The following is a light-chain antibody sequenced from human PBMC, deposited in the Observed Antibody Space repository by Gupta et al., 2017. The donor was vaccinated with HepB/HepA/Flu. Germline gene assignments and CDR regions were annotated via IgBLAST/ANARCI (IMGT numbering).Light chain of an antibody. CDR2: AAT. CDR1: PNLSNY. Sequence: IQMTQSPSSLSASVGDSVTITCRGGPNLSNYLSWYQQRPGKAPKLLIYAATNLQTGVASRFSGSASGTGITLTISDLQPEDFATYCCQQTYSNISFGPGTKVDVK. CDR3: QQTYSNIS. V-gene: IGKV1-39*01. J-gene: IGKJ3*01.